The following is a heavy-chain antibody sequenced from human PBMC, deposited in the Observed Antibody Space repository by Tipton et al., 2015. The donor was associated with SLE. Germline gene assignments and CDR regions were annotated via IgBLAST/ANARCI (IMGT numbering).Heavy chain of an antibody. J-gene: IGHJ4*02. CDR1: GGSIRGYY. V-gene: IGHV4-59*01. CDR2: ISHSGSA. Sequence: TLSLTCTVSGGSIRGYYWSWIRQPPGNGLEWIGCISHSGSAIYNPSIKSRVTISIDTSKNQVSLKVSSVTAADTAIYYCAREMGFVSSGNYNPFDYWGQGTLVTVSS. CDR3: AREMGFVSSGNYNPFDY. D-gene: IGHD3-22*01.